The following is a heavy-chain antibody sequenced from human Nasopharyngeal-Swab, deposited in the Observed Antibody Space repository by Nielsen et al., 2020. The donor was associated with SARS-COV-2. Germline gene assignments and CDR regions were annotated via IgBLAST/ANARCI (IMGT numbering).Heavy chain of an antibody. CDR2: ISSSSSYI. CDR3: AKEAYGGNSGESAFDI. J-gene: IGHJ3*02. CDR1: GFTFSSYS. V-gene: IGHV3-21*04. D-gene: IGHD4-23*01. Sequence: GGSLRLSCAASGFTFSSYSMNWVRQAPGKGLEWVSSISSSSSYIYYADSVKGRFTIPRDNSKNTLYLQMNSLRAEDTAVYYCAKEAYGGNSGESAFDIWGQGTMVTV.